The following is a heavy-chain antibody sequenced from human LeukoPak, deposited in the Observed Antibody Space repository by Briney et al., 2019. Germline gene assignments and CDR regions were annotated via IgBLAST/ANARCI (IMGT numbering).Heavy chain of an antibody. V-gene: IGHV4-4*07. J-gene: IGHJ3*02. CDR3: ARDETHYYGSGSYAFDI. D-gene: IGHD3-10*01. CDR1: GGSISNYY. CDR2: IYTSGST. Sequence: SSETLSLTCTVSGGSISNYYWSWIRQPAGKGLEWIGRIYTSGSTNYNPSLKSRVTMSVDTSKNQFSLKLSSVTAADTAVYYCARDETHYYGSGSYAFDIWGQGTMVTVSS.